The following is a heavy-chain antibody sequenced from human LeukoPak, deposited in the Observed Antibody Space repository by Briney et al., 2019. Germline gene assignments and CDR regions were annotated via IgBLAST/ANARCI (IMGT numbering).Heavy chain of an antibody. Sequence: PGGSLRLSCAASGFTISSYWMSWVRQAPGKGLEWVANIKRDGSEKYYVDSVKGRFTNSRDNADNSLYLQMNSLRAEDTAFYYCARARDYGSGKANAFDIWGQGTMVTVSS. V-gene: IGHV3-7*05. J-gene: IGHJ3*02. CDR3: ARARDYGSGKANAFDI. CDR2: IKRDGSEK. CDR1: GFTISSYW. D-gene: IGHD3-10*01.